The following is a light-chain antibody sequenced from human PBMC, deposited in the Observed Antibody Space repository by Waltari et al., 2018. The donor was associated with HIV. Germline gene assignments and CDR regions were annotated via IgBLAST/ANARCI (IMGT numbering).Light chain of an antibody. Sequence: DIQMTQSPSSLSASVGDRVTITCRARQPISTYLNWFQQKPGKAPNLLIYGASSLHSGVPSRVRGSGSGTNFTLTISSLQPEDFATYFCHQTYTTPPTFGGGTKVDIK. CDR2: GAS. CDR1: QPISTY. CDR3: HQTYTTPPT. V-gene: IGKV1-39*01. J-gene: IGKJ4*01.